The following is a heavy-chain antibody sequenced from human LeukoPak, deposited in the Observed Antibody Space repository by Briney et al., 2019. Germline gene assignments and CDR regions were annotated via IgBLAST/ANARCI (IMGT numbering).Heavy chain of an antibody. V-gene: IGHV3-9*01. CDR1: GFTFDDYA. J-gene: IGHJ6*02. Sequence: GGSLRLSCAASGFTFDDYAMPWVRQAPGKGLEWVSGISWNSGSIGYADSVKGRFTISRDNAKNSLYLQMNSLRAEDTALYYCAKQQSSGWYGMDVWGQGTTVTVSS. CDR2: ISWNSGSI. D-gene: IGHD6-19*01. CDR3: AKQQSSGWYGMDV.